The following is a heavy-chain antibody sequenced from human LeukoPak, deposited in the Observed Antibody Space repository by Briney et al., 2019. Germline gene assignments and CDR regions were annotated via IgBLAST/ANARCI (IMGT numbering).Heavy chain of an antibody. Sequence: SETLSLTCTVSGGSISSYYWSWIRQPAGKGLEWIGRIYTSGSTNYNPSLKSRVTMSVDTSKNQFSLKLSSVTAADTAVYYCARVGGSGSYYTDEEFDYWGQGTLVTVSS. CDR1: GGSISSYY. V-gene: IGHV4-4*07. CDR2: IYTSGST. J-gene: IGHJ4*02. CDR3: ARVGGSGSYYTDEEFDY. D-gene: IGHD3-10*01.